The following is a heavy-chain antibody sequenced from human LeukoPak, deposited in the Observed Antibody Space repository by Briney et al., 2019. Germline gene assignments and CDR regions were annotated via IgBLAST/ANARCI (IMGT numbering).Heavy chain of an antibody. CDR3: ARGYSDWLR. J-gene: IGHJ4*02. Sequence: PGGSLRLSCAASGFTFSNYWMIEVGQGTGERLEWLANINLDGSETHFVDSVKGRFTISRDNAKNSLSLQMSGLRVEDTAVYYCARGYSDWLRWGQGTQVTVSS. V-gene: IGHV3-7*01. D-gene: IGHD4-11*01. CDR2: INLDGSET. CDR1: GFTFSNYW.